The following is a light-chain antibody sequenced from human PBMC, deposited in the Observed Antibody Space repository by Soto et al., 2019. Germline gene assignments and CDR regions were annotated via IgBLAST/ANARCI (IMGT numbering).Light chain of an antibody. CDR1: QSVSSN. CDR3: LQYNKWPPYT. Sequence: EIVMTQSPANLSVSPGERATLSCRASQSVSSNLAWYQQKPGQGPRLLIYGASTMATSIPARFSGRGSGTEFTLNINCLQSEDFGVYYLLQYNKWPPYTFGQGTKLEIK. V-gene: IGKV3-15*01. J-gene: IGKJ2*01. CDR2: GAS.